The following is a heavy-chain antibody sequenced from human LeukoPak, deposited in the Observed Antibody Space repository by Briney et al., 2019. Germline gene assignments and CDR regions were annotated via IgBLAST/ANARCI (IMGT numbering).Heavy chain of an antibody. CDR1: GFTSSSYS. D-gene: IGHD2-15*01. V-gene: IGHV3-21*01. J-gene: IGHJ4*02. CDR2: ISSSSSYI. Sequence: GGSLRLSCAASGFTSSSYSMNWVRQAPGKGLEWVSSISSSSSYIYYANSVKGRFTISRDNAKNSLYLQMNSLRAEDTAVYYCARGLGGYVDYWGQGTLVTVSS. CDR3: ARGLGGYVDY.